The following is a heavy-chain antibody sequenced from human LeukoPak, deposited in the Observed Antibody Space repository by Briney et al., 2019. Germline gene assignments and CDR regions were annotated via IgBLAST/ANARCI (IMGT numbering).Heavy chain of an antibody. CDR2: ISYDGSNK. CDR1: GFTFSSYA. J-gene: IGHJ3*02. CDR3: ARGTYYYGLSLDAFDI. Sequence: GGSLRLSCAASGFTFSSYAMHWVRQAPGKGLEWVAVISYDGSNKYYADSVKGRFTISRDNSKNTLYLQMNSLRAEDTAVYYCARGTYYYGLSLDAFDIWGQGTMVTVSS. V-gene: IGHV3-30-3*01. D-gene: IGHD3-10*01.